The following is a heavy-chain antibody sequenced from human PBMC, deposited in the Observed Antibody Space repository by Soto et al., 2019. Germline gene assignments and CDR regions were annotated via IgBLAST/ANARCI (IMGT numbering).Heavy chain of an antibody. CDR1: GYTFTSYG. CDR2: ISAYNGNT. Sequence: ASVKVSCKASGYTFTSYGISWVRQAPGQGLEWMGWISAYNGNTNYAQKLQGRVTMTTDTSTSTAYMELRSLRSDDTAVYYCARDRSGTTNGFYYYYGMDVWGQGTTVT. J-gene: IGHJ6*02. CDR3: ARDRSGTTNGFYYYYGMDV. V-gene: IGHV1-18*04. D-gene: IGHD1-1*01.